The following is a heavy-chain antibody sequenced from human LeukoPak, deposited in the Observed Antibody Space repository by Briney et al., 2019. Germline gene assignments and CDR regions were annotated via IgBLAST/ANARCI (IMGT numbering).Heavy chain of an antibody. CDR2: ISAYNGNT. J-gene: IGHJ5*02. D-gene: IGHD6-13*01. CDR1: GYTFPNYG. CDR3: ARGLGYSSSRVAVPAKNWFDP. Sequence: ASVKVSCKASGYTFPNYGISWVRQAPGQGLEWMGWISAYNGNTNYAQKLQGRVTMTTDTSTSTAYMELRSLRSDDTAVYYCARGLGYSSSRVAVPAKNWFDPWGQGTLVTVSS. V-gene: IGHV1-18*01.